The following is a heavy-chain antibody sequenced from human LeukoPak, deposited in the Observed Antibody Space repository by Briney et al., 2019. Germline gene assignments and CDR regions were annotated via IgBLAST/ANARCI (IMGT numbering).Heavy chain of an antibody. J-gene: IGHJ3*02. V-gene: IGHV3-23*01. CDR1: GFTFSSCA. D-gene: IGHD3-10*01. CDR2: ISGSGGST. Sequence: GGSLRLSCAASGFTFSSCAMSWVRQAPGKGLEWVSAISGSGGSTYYADSVKGRFTISRDNSKNTLYLQMNSLRAEDTAVYYCAKSSSMVRGVISAFDIWGQGTMVTVSS. CDR3: AKSSSMVRGVISAFDI.